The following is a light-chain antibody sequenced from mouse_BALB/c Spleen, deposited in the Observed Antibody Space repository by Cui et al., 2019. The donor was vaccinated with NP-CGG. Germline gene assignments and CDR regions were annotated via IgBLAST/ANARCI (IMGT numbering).Light chain of an antibody. Sequence: QAVVTRASALTTSPGETVTLTCRSSTGAVTTSNYANWVQEKPDHLFTGLIGGTNNRAPGVPARFSGSLIGDKAALTITGAQTEDEAIYFCALWYSNDWVFGGGTKLTVL. CDR3: ALWYSNDWV. CDR1: TGAVTTSNY. CDR2: GTN. V-gene: IGLV1*01. J-gene: IGLJ1*01.